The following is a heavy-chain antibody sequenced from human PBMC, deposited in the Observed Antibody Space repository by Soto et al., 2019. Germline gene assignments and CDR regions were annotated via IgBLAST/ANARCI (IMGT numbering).Heavy chain of an antibody. CDR1: GFTFSSYV. Sequence: LRLSCAASGFTFSSYVMHWVRQAPGKGLEWVALISFDGKDIYYADSVKGRFTISRDNLKTTLFLQMNSLRAEDTALYYCARVHSGIFDYWGQGTLVTVSS. J-gene: IGHJ4*02. D-gene: IGHD6-25*01. CDR3: ARVHSGIFDY. V-gene: IGHV3-30*04. CDR2: ISFDGKDI.